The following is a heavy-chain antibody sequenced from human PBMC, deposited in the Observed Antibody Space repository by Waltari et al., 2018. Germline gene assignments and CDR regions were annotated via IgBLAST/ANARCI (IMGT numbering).Heavy chain of an antibody. CDR1: TDYY. V-gene: IGHV1-69-2*01. CDR2: VDPEDGET. J-gene: IGHJ5*02. D-gene: IGHD6-6*01. Sequence: TDYYMHWVQQAPGKGLEWMGLVDPEDGETIYAEKFQGRVTITADTSTDTAYMELSSLRSEDTAVYYCARGYSSSSQNNWFDPWGQGTLVTVSS. CDR3: ARGYSSSSQNNWFDP.